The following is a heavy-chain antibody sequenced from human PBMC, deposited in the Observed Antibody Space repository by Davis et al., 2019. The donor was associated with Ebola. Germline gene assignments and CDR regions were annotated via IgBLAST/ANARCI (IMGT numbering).Heavy chain of an antibody. CDR3: ARHVVAATRRRFDP. CDR2: INHSGST. Sequence: PSETLSLTCAVYGGSFSGYYWSWIRQPPGKGLEWIGEINHSGSTNYNPSLKSRVTTSIDTSKNQFSLKLSSVTAADTAVYYCARHVVAATRRRFDPWGQGTLVTVSS. D-gene: IGHD2-15*01. CDR1: GGSFSGYY. J-gene: IGHJ5*02. V-gene: IGHV4-34*01.